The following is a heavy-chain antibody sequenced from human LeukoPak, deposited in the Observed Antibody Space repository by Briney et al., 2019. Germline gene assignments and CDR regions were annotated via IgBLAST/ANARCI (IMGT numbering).Heavy chain of an antibody. J-gene: IGHJ6*03. CDR1: GYTFTSYG. D-gene: IGHD4-17*01. Sequence: VASVKVSCKPSGYTFTSYGLSWVRQAPGQGLEWMGCIITYNGNTYYSQKLQGRVTMTTDTSTSTAYMELRSLRSDDTAVYYCAKTTVTSEEYFYYYMDVWGKGTTVTVSS. CDR2: IITYNGNT. CDR3: AKTTVTSEEYFYYYMDV. V-gene: IGHV1-18*04.